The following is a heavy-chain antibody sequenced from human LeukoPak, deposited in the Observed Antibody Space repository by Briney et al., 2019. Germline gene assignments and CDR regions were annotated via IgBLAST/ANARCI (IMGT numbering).Heavy chain of an antibody. J-gene: IGHJ6*03. CDR3: ATLFDYYYYMDV. D-gene: IGHD3-3*01. V-gene: IGHV1-2*02. Sequence: ASVKVSCKASGYTFTGYYMHWVRQAPGQGLEWMGWINPNSGGTNYAQKFQGRVTMTRDTSITTAYMELSRLRSDDTAVYYCATLFDYYYYMDVWGKGTTVTVSS. CDR1: GYTFTGYY. CDR2: INPNSGGT.